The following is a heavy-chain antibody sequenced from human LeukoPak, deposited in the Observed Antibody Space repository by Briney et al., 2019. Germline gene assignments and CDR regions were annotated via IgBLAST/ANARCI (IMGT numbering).Heavy chain of an antibody. V-gene: IGHV1-24*01. CDR1: GYTLTELS. CDR3: AVSSSWYNLGAFDI. CDR2: FDPKDGET. Sequence: ASVKLSCKVSGYTLTELSMDWVRQAPGKGRGCMGGFDPKDGETIYAQQFPGRVTMTENTSTDTAYMALRSLRYEDTAVYYCAVSSSWYNLGAFDIWGQGTMVTVSS. D-gene: IGHD6-13*01. J-gene: IGHJ3*02.